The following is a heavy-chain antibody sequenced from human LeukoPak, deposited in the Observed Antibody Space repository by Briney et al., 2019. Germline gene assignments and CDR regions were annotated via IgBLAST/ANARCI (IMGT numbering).Heavy chain of an antibody. V-gene: IGHV3-23*01. CDR2: ISGSGGST. CDR3: ATEATYYYDSSGYYDY. D-gene: IGHD3-22*01. CDR1: GFTFSSYA. Sequence: SGGSLRLSYAASGFTFSSYAMSWVRQAPGKGLEWVSAISGSGGSTYYADSVKGRFTISRDNSKNTLYLQMNSLRAEDTAVYYCATEATYYYDSSGYYDYWGQGTLVTVSS. J-gene: IGHJ4*02.